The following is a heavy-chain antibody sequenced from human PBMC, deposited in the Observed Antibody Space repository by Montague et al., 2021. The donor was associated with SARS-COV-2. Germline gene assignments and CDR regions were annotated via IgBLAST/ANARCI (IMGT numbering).Heavy chain of an antibody. Sequence: SETLSLTCTVSGGSINYYYWHWLRQSTAKGLEWIGRIYSSGNANXSPSLKSRVTMSVDTSQNQFSLKLNSLTAADTAVYYCARGDHPQSASWYFFDTWGQGALVTASS. CDR3: ARGDHPQSASWYFFDT. J-gene: IGHJ4*02. V-gene: IGHV4-4*07. D-gene: IGHD6-13*01. CDR1: GGSINYYY. CDR2: IYSSGNA.